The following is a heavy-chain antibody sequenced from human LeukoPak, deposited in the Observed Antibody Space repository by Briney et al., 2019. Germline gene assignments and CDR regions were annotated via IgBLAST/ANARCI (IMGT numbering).Heavy chain of an antibody. Sequence: SETLSLTCTVSGGSISSSDYYWGWIRQPPGKGLEWIGSIYYSGDTYYNPSLKSRVTISVDTSENQLSLRLTSVTAADTAVFYCARASIFYTFGYWGQGTLVTVSS. CDR3: ARASIFYTFGY. CDR2: IYYSGDT. CDR1: GGSISSSDYY. J-gene: IGHJ4*02. V-gene: IGHV4-39*07. D-gene: IGHD2-2*02.